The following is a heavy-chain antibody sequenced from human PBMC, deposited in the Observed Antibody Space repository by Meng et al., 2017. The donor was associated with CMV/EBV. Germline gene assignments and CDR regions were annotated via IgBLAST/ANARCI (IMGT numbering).Heavy chain of an antibody. CDR2: ISSSSSYL. Sequence: GGSLRLSCAASGFTFSSYSMNWVRQAPGKGLEWVSSISSSSSYLYYADSVKGRFTISRDNAKNSLYLQMNSLRAEDTAVYYCARDVLRFFSAFDYWGQGTLVTVSS. CDR3: ARDVLRFFSAFDY. V-gene: IGHV3-21*01. J-gene: IGHJ4*02. D-gene: IGHD3-3*01. CDR1: GFTFSSYS.